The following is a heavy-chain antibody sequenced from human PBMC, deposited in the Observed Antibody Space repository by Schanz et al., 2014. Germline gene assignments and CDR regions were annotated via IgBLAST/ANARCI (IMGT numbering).Heavy chain of an antibody. Sequence: QVQLVESGGGLVKPGGSLRLSCTASGFTFSDYYMTWLRQAPGKGLEWVSYVSSNNIYTKYADSVRGRFTISRDNAKTSLFLQMNSLRADDTAVYYCARDMLRRYGALEIWGRGTMVTVSS. CDR3: ARDMLRRYGALEI. CDR1: GFTFSDYY. D-gene: IGHD2-8*01. J-gene: IGHJ3*02. CDR2: VSSNNIYT. V-gene: IGHV3-11*06.